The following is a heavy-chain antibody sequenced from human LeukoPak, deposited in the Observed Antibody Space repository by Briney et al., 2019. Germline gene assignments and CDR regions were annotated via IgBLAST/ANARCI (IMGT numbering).Heavy chain of an antibody. Sequence: SETLSLTCAVYGGSFSDYYWSWIRQSPGKGLEWIGYIYYTGSSSYNASLRSRVTISADTSKNQFSLKLSSVTAADTAVYYCASRKLGNDYWGQGTLVTVSS. V-gene: IGHV4-59*01. CDR2: IYYTGSS. D-gene: IGHD7-27*01. CDR3: ASRKLGNDY. J-gene: IGHJ4*01. CDR1: GGSFSDYY.